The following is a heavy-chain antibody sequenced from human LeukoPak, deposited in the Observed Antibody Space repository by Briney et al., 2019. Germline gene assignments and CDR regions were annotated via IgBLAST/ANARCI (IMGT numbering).Heavy chain of an antibody. CDR2: IWFDGSNK. D-gene: IGHD5-18*01. CDR3: ARVGRQLSFDQ. Sequence: GWSLRLSCAASGFSFSSYGVHWVRQAPGKGLEWVAVIWFDGSNKYHADSVKGRLTISRDNSKVTLYLQMDSLRAEDTAVYYCARVGRQLSFDQWGQGTLVTVSS. V-gene: IGHV3-33*01. CDR1: GFSFSSYG. J-gene: IGHJ5*02.